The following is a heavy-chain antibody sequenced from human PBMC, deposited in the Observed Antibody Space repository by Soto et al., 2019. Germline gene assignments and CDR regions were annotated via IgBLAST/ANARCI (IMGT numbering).Heavy chain of an antibody. CDR2: IIPIFGTA. CDR3: ARGGDVEF. Sequence: QVQLVQSGAEVKKPESSVKVSCKASGGSFSSYGHSWGGQAPGQGLEWMGGIIPIFGTANYAQRFQGRVTITADESTSTAYMELSSLRSDDTAVYWCARGGDVEFWGQGTLVTVSS. D-gene: IGHD3-10*01. V-gene: IGHV1-69*01. J-gene: IGHJ4*02. CDR1: GGSFSSYG.